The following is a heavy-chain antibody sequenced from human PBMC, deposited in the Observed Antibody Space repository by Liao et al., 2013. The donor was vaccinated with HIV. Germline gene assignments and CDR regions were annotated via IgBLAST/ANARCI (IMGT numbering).Heavy chain of an antibody. CDR3: ARVQWEPAPNWYSDL. D-gene: IGHD1-26*01. CDR2: INHSGST. Sequence: QVQLQESGPGLVRPSETLSLTCSVYGGSFSGYYWSWIRQPPGKGLEWIGEINHSGSTNYNPSLKSRVTISVDTSKNQVSLQLTSVTAADTAVYYCARVQWEPAPNWYSDLWGRGTLVIVSS. V-gene: IGHV4-34*10. J-gene: IGHJ2*01. CDR1: GGSFSGYY.